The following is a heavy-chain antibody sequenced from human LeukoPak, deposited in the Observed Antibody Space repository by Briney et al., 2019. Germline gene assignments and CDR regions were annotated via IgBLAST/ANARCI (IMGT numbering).Heavy chain of an antibody. CDR2: INPNSGGT. J-gene: IGHJ5*02. CDR3: ARKGSQWLVRGWFDP. CDR1: GYTFTGYY. V-gene: IGHV1-2*02. D-gene: IGHD6-19*01. Sequence: ASVKVSCKASGYTFTGYYMHWVRQAPGQGLEWMGWINPNSGGTNYAQKFQGRVTMTRDTSISTAYMELSRLRSDDTAVYYCARKGSQWLVRGWFDPWGQGTPVTVSS.